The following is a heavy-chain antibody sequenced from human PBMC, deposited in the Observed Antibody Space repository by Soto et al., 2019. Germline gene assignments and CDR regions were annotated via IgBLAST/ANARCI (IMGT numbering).Heavy chain of an antibody. CDR3: ARHHRLQSWFDP. J-gene: IGHJ5*02. Sequence: SETLSLTCAVYGGFFSGYSWNWIRQPPGKGLEWIGSIYYSGSTYYNPSLKSRVTISVDTSKNQFSLKLSSVTAADTAVYYCARHHRLQSWFDPWGQGTLVTVSS. D-gene: IGHD4-4*01. V-gene: IGHV4-34*01. CDR2: IYYSGST. CDR1: GGFFSGYS.